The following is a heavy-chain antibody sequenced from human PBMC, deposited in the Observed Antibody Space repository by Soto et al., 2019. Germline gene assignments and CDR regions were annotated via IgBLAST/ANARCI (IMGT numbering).Heavy chain of an antibody. Sequence: SETLSLTCTVSGGSISSYYWSWIRQPPGKGLEWIGYIYYSGSTNYNPSLKSRVTISVDTSKNQFSLKLSSVTAADTAVYYCARDKRYGDYDYWGQGTLVTVSS. V-gene: IGHV4-59*01. J-gene: IGHJ4*02. D-gene: IGHD4-17*01. CDR3: ARDKRYGDYDY. CDR1: GGSISSYY. CDR2: IYYSGST.